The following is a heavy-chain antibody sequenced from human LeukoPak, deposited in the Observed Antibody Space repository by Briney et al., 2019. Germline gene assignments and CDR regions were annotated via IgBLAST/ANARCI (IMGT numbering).Heavy chain of an antibody. CDR2: IIPIFGTA. J-gene: IGHJ4*02. Sequence: SVKVSCTASGGTFSSYAISWVRQAPGQGLEWMGGIIPIFGTANYAQTFQGRVTITADESTSTAYMELSRLRFDDTAVYYCARNKEGKSLDNWGQGTLVTVSS. CDR1: GGTFSSYA. CDR3: ARNKEGKSLDN. V-gene: IGHV1-69*13.